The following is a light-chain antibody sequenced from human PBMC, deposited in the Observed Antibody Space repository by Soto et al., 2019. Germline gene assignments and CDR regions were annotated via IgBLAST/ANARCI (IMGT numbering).Light chain of an antibody. J-gene: IGLJ1*01. Sequence: SVLTQPPSASGSPGQSVTISCTGTSSDVGAYDYVSWYQQHPGKAPKLMIYEINKRPSGVPDRFSGSTSGNTAYLTVSGLQAEDEADYYCSSYAGSNIYVFGTGTKVTVL. CDR2: EIN. CDR3: SSYAGSNIYV. V-gene: IGLV2-8*01. CDR1: SSDVGAYDY.